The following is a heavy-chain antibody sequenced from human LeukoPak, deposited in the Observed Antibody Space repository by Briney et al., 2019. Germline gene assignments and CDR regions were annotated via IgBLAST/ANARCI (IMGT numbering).Heavy chain of an antibody. CDR2: IYSGGST. V-gene: IGHV3-53*01. D-gene: IGHD6-13*01. Sequence: GGSLGLSCAASGFTVSNNYMIWVRQAPGKGLEWVSLIYSGGSTYYSDSVRGRFATSRDDSKNTLYLQMSSLRAEDTAVYYCAGHSEMDVWGQGITVTVSS. CDR1: GFTVSNNY. J-gene: IGHJ6*02. CDR3: AGHSEMDV.